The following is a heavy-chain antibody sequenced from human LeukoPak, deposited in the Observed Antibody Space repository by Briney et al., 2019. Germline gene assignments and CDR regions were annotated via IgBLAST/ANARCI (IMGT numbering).Heavy chain of an antibody. Sequence: GGSLRLSCAASGFTFDDYAMHWVRQAPGKGLEWVSGISWNSGSIGYADSVKGRFTISRDNAKNSLYLQINSLRAEDTAVYYCARGPRGLRSPFDYWGQGTLVTVSS. D-gene: IGHD4-17*01. CDR2: ISWNSGSI. J-gene: IGHJ4*02. CDR1: GFTFDDYA. CDR3: ARGPRGLRSPFDY. V-gene: IGHV3-9*01.